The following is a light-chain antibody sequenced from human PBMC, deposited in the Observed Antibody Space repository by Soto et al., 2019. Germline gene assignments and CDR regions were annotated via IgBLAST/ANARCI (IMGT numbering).Light chain of an antibody. CDR3: QQYGSSPRT. J-gene: IGKJ1*01. CDR1: QSVSSSY. V-gene: IGKV3-20*01. CDR2: GAS. Sequence: EMVLTQSPGTLSLSPGERATLSCRASQSVSSSYLAWYQQKPGQAPRLLIYGASSRATGIPDRFSGSGSGTDFTLTISRLEPEDFAVYYCQQYGSSPRTFGQGPKVDI.